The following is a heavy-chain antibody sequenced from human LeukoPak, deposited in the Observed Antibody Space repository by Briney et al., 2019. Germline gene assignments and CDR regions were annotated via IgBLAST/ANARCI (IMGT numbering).Heavy chain of an antibody. CDR3: ARDLGGIYYDSSGYSVGYFDY. J-gene: IGHJ4*02. CDR2: ISSVSSSI. Sequence: GGSLRLSCEASGFTLSGYSMNWVRQAPGKGLEWVSYISSVSSSIYYADSVKGRFTISRDNAKNSLYLQMNSLRAEDTAVYYCARDLGGIYYDSSGYSVGYFDYWGQGTLVTVSS. V-gene: IGHV3-48*01. D-gene: IGHD3-22*01. CDR1: GFTLSGYS.